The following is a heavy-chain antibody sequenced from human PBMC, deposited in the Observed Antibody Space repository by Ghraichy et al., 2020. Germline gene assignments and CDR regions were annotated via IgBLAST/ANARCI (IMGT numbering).Heavy chain of an antibody. CDR3: ARDRRYSSGWYSPRGFDP. CDR2: IYYSGST. J-gene: IGHJ5*02. V-gene: IGHV4-59*01. Sequence: SETLSLTCTVSGGSISSYYWSWIRQPPGKGLEWIGYIYYSGSTNYNPSLKSRVTISVDTSKNQFSLKLSSVTAADTAVYYCARDRRYSSGWYSPRGFDPWGQGTLVTVSS. D-gene: IGHD6-19*01. CDR1: GGSISSYY.